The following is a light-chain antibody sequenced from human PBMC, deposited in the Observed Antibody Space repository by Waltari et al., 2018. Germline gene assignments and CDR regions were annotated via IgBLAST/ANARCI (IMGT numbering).Light chain of an antibody. CDR3: QSFDATSEV. Sequence: FLLTQPPSVSESPGKTVTISCTRSSGDIASSYVQWYQQRPGSSPTTVIYEDSQRPSGGPDRFSGSVDSSSNSASLIISGLTIEDEADYYCQSFDATSEVFGGGTRLTVL. J-gene: IGLJ2*01. CDR2: EDS. CDR1: SGDIASSY. V-gene: IGLV6-57*01.